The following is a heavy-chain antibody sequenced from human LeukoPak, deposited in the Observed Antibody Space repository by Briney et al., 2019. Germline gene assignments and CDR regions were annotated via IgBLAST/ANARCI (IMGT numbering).Heavy chain of an antibody. D-gene: IGHD2-2*01. CDR2: ISGSGGST. Sequence: GGSLRLSCAASGFTFSSYAMSWVRQAPGKGLEWVSAISGSGGSTYYADSVKGRFTISRDNSKNTLYLQMNSLRAEDTAVYYCARGTDIVVVPAASFPPEPYFQHWGQGTLVTVSS. CDR3: ARGTDIVVVPAASFPPEPYFQH. V-gene: IGHV3-23*01. CDR1: GFTFSSYA. J-gene: IGHJ1*01.